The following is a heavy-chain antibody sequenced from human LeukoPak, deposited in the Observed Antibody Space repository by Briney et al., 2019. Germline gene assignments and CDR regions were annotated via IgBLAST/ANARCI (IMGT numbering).Heavy chain of an antibody. CDR2: ISAYNGNT. CDR1: GYTFTSYG. J-gene: IGHJ4*02. Sequence: ASVKVSCKAPGYTFTSYGISWVRQAPGQGLEWMGWISAYNGNTNYAQKLQGRVTMTTDTSTSTACMELRSLRSDDTAVYYCARVARDILTGYYIPNYFDYWGQGTLVTVSS. D-gene: IGHD3-9*01. V-gene: IGHV1-18*01. CDR3: ARVARDILTGYYIPNYFDY.